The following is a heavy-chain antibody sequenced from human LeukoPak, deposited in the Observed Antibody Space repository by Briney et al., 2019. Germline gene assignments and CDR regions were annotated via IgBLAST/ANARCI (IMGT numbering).Heavy chain of an antibody. D-gene: IGHD3-3*01. V-gene: IGHV3-9*01. Sequence: PGRSLRLSCAASGFTFDDYAMHWARHAPGEGLGWVSAISWNSGSIGYADSVKGRFTISREKAKNSLYLQMNSLRAEDTAVYYCARDKWDDFWSGYYDHFDYWGQGNLVTVSS. CDR1: GFTFDDYA. J-gene: IGHJ4*02. CDR2: ISWNSGSI. CDR3: ARDKWDDFWSGYYDHFDY.